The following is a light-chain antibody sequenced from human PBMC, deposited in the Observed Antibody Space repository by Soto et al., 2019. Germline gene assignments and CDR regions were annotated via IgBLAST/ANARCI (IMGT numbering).Light chain of an antibody. Sequence: QSVLTQPPSVSGAPGQRVTISCTGSSSNIGAGYDVHWYQQLPGTAPKLLIYSDTHRPSGVPDRFSGSKSGTSASLAITGLQAEDEADYYCPSYDSSLGGKVFGGGTQLTVL. V-gene: IGLV1-40*01. CDR3: PSYDSSLGGKV. CDR1: SSNIGAGYD. CDR2: SDT. J-gene: IGLJ2*01.